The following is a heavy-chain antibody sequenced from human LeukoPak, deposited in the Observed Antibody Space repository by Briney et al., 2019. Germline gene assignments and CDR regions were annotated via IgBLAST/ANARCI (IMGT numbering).Heavy chain of an antibody. CDR3: AKDIATYSACFDY. D-gene: IGHD2-21*01. J-gene: IGHJ4*02. CDR2: ISGSGDST. CDR1: GFTVSSNY. V-gene: IGHV3-23*01. Sequence: GGSLRLSCAASGFTVSSNYMSWVRQAPGKGLEWVSTISGSGDSTYYADSVKGRFTISRDNSKNTLYLQMNSLRAEDTAIFYCAKDIATYSACFDYWGQGTLVIVSS.